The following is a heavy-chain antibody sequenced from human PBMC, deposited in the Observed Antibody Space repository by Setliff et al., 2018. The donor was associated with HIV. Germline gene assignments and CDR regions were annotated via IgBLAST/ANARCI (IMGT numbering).Heavy chain of an antibody. CDR3: AKERYIYGALNYFDY. CDR2: INQDATEK. V-gene: IGHV3-7*01. CDR1: GFSFQNYW. D-gene: IGHD5-18*01. J-gene: IGHJ4*02. Sequence: GALRLSCAVTGFSFQNYWMSWVRQAPGKGLEWVANINQDATEKNYVDSVTGRFTISRDNSKNSLHLQMNNLGAEDTAVYYCAKERYIYGALNYFDYWGQGTMVTVSS.